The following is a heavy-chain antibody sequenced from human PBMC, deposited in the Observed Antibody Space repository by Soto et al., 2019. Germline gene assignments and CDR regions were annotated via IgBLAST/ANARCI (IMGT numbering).Heavy chain of an antibody. CDR2: ISPYNGNT. J-gene: IGHJ4*02. D-gene: IGHD6-13*01. CDR3: ARLAWRASQPGIAAGEIEGDY. CDR1: GYTFTSYG. Sequence: GASVKVSCKASGYTFTSYGINWVRQAPGQGLEWMGWISPYNGNTNYAQKLQGRVTMTTDTSANTAYMELRSLISDDTAFYYCARLAWRASQPGIAAGEIEGDYWGQGTQVTVSS. V-gene: IGHV1-18*01.